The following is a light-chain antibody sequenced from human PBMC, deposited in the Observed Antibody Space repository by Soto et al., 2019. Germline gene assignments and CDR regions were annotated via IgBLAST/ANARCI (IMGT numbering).Light chain of an antibody. J-gene: IGLJ1*01. Sequence: YVLTQHASVSGSPGQSITIYCTGTSSDVGGYNYVSWYQQHPGKAPKLMIYEVSNRPSGVSNRFSGSRSGNTASLTISVLQPEDEADYYCRSYTSSSTYVFGTGTNVTVL. CDR3: RSYTSSSTYV. CDR1: SSDVGGYNY. V-gene: IGLV2-14*01. CDR2: EVS.